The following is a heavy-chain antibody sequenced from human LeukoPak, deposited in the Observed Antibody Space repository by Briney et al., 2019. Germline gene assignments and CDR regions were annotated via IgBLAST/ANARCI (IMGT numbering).Heavy chain of an antibody. V-gene: IGHV3-30*03. Sequence: ALRLSCAASGFTFSSYGMHWVRPAPGKGLEWVAVISYDGSNKYYADSVKGRFTISRDNSQNTLYLQMRSLRVDDTALYYCAGEYDLVTGLDYWGQGTLVTVSS. CDR2: ISYDGSNK. D-gene: IGHD3-9*01. J-gene: IGHJ4*02. CDR1: GFTFSSYG. CDR3: AGEYDLVTGLDY.